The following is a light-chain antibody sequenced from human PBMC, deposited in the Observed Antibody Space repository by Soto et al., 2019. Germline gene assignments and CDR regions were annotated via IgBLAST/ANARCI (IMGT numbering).Light chain of an antibody. Sequence: QLVLTQPPSASGTPGQAVTISCSGSTSNIGTNTVKWYQQVPGSAPKILIYNDVQRPSGVPDRFSGSKSGTSASLVISGLQSEDEADYYCAAWDDSVWVFGGGTKVTVL. CDR1: TSNIGTNT. CDR2: NDV. CDR3: AAWDDSVWV. V-gene: IGLV1-44*01. J-gene: IGLJ3*02.